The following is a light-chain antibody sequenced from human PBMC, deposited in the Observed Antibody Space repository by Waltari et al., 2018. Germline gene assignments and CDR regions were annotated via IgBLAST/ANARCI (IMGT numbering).Light chain of an antibody. CDR1: QSVSRT. J-gene: IGKJ1*01. Sequence: EIVLTQSPGTLSLSPGERATLSCRASQSVSRTLAWYQQKPGQAPRLLIYESSRRATGIPDRVRGSGSGTDFSLTIIRLEPEDFAWYFCQKYGNLPATFGQGTKVEIK. CDR3: QKYGNLPAT. CDR2: ESS. V-gene: IGKV3-20*01.